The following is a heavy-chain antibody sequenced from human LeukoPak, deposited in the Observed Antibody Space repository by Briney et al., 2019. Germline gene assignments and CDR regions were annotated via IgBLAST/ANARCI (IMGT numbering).Heavy chain of an antibody. D-gene: IGHD5-18*01. CDR2: ISGSGGST. V-gene: IGHV3-23*01. Sequence: PGGSLRLSCAASGFTFSSYAMSWVRQVPGKGLEWISTISGSGGSTYYADSVKGRFTSSRDNSKNTLYLQMNSLRVEDTTVYYCAKETVMAPFPFDYWGQGTLVTVSS. CDR3: AKETVMAPFPFDY. J-gene: IGHJ4*02. CDR1: GFTFSSYA.